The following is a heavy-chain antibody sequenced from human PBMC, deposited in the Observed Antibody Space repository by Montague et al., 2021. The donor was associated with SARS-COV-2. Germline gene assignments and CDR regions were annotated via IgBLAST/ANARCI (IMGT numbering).Heavy chain of an antibody. Sequence: PALVKPTQTLTLTCTLSGFSLSTSGMRASWIRQPPGKALEWLARIDWDDDKFYSTSLKTRLTISEDTSKNQVVLTMTNMDPVDTATYYCARSYYDILTNYYDAFDIWGQGTMVTVSS. J-gene: IGHJ3*02. CDR2: IDWDDDK. V-gene: IGHV2-70*04. CDR3: ARSYYDILTNYYDAFDI. D-gene: IGHD3-9*01. CDR1: GFSLSTSGMR.